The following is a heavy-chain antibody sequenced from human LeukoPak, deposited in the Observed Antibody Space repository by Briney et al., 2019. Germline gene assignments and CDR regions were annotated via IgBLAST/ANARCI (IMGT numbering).Heavy chain of an antibody. Sequence: ASVKVSCKHPGYTFTDYFMHWVRQAPGQGLEWMAWINLKSGATNSAQKFQGRITVSRDTSVSTAYMELSRLRSDDTAVYYCARDQLLDYWGQGTLVTVSS. CDR2: INLKSGAT. J-gene: IGHJ4*02. V-gene: IGHV1-2*02. D-gene: IGHD1-26*01. CDR1: GYTFTDYF. CDR3: ARDQLLDY.